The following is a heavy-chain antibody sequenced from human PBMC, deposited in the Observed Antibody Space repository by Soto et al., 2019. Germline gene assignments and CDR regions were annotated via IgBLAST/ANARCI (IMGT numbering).Heavy chain of an antibody. J-gene: IGHJ4*02. Sequence: KVSCKASGYTFTSYGIGWVRQMPGKGLEWMGIIYPGDSDTRYSPSFQGQVTISADKSISTAYLQWSSLKASDTAMYYCARQGPVYGDYLIDYWGQGTLVTVSS. CDR3: ARQGPVYGDYLIDY. V-gene: IGHV5-51*01. CDR1: GYTFTSYG. CDR2: IYPGDSDT. D-gene: IGHD4-17*01.